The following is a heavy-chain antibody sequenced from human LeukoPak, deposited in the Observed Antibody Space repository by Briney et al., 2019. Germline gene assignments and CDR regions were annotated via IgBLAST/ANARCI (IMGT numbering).Heavy chain of an antibody. D-gene: IGHD2-2*01. CDR1: GGSISNTNW. CDR3: ARTEAFCSDTSCSNWFDP. V-gene: IGHV4-4*02. Sequence: SGTLSLTCGVSGGSISNTNWWTWVRQPPGKGLEWIGEVNLQGSTNYNPSLKSRVAISVDKPKNQFSLKLSSVTAADTAVYYCARTEAFCSDTSCSNWFDPWGQGTLVTVSS. CDR2: VNLQGST. J-gene: IGHJ5*02.